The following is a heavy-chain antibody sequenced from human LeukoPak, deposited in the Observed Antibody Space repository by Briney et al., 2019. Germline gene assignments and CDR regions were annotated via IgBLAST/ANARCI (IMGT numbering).Heavy chain of an antibody. J-gene: IGHJ6*03. D-gene: IGHD6-6*01. CDR1: GFTFSDYY. CDR2: ISSSGSTI. CDR3: AIGGIAAPRSYYYYMDV. V-gene: IGHV3-11*01. Sequence: PGGSLRLSCAASGFTFSDYYMSWIRQAPGKGLEWVSYISSSGSTIYYADSVKGRFTISRDNSKNTLYLQMNSLRAEDTAVYYCAIGGIAAPRSYYYYMDVWGKGTTVTVSS.